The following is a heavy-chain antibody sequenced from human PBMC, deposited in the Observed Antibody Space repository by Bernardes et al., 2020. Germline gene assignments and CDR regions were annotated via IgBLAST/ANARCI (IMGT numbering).Heavy chain of an antibody. CDR1: GGSISSSNW. Sequence: SETLSLTCAVSGGSISSSNWWSWVRQPPGKGLEWIGEIYHSGSTNYNPSLKSRVTISVDKSKNQFSLKLSSVTAADTAVYYCARDRRGRYCSGGSCYYYYYGMDVWGQGTTVTVSS. CDR3: ARDRRGRYCSGGSCYYYYYGMDV. V-gene: IGHV4-4*02. J-gene: IGHJ6*02. D-gene: IGHD2-15*01. CDR2: IYHSGST.